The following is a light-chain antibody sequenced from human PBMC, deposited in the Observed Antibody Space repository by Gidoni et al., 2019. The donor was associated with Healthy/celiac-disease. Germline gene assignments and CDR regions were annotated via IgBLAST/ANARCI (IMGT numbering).Light chain of an antibody. V-gene: IGKV1-33*01. CDR1: QDISNY. Sequence: DLQMTPSTSSLSASVGDRVTITCQASQDISNYLNWYQQKPGKAPKLLIYDASNLETGVPSRFSGSGSGTDFTFTISSLQPEDTATYYCQQYDNLPSITFGQGTRLEIK. J-gene: IGKJ5*01. CDR2: DAS. CDR3: QQYDNLPSIT.